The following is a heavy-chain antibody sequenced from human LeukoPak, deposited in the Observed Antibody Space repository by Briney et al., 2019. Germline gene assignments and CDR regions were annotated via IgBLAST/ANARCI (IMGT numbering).Heavy chain of an antibody. CDR3: ASFTYDSSGY. CDR2: IRYDGSNK. J-gene: IGHJ4*02. Sequence: GGSLRLSCAASGFSFSSYGMHWVRQAPDKGLEWVAFIRYDGSNKYYADSVKGRFTISRDNSKNTLYLQMNSLRDEDTAVYYCASFTYDSSGYWGQGTLVTVSS. CDR1: GFSFSSYG. V-gene: IGHV3-30*02. D-gene: IGHD3-22*01.